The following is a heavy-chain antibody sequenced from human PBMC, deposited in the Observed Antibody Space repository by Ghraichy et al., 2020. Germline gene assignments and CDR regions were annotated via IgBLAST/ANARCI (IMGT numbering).Heavy chain of an antibody. Sequence: SETLSLTCTVSGGSISSYYWSWIRQPPGKGLEWIGYIYYSGSTNYNPSLKSRVTISVDTSKNQFSLKLSSVTAADTAVYYCAREYCSSTSCFRSNWFDPWGQGTLVTVSS. J-gene: IGHJ5*02. V-gene: IGHV4-59*01. D-gene: IGHD2-2*01. CDR3: AREYCSSTSCFRSNWFDP. CDR1: GGSISSYY. CDR2: IYYSGST.